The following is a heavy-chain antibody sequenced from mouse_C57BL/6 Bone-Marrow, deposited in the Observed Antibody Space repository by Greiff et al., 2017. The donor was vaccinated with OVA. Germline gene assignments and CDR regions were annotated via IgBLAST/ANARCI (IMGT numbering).Heavy chain of an antibody. Sequence: EVHLVESGGGLVKPGGSLKLSCAASGFTFSSYAMSWVRQTPEKRLEWVATISDGGSYTYYPDNVKGRFTISRDNAKNNLYLQMSHLKSEDTAMYYCARDRGTGTGFDYWGQGTTLTVSS. D-gene: IGHD4-1*01. CDR1: GFTFSSYA. V-gene: IGHV5-4*01. CDR2: ISDGGSYT. CDR3: ARDRGTGTGFDY. J-gene: IGHJ2*01.